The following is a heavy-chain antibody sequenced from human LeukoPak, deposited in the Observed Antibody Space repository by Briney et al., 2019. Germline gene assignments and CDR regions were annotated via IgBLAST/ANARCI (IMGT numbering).Heavy chain of an antibody. CDR3: ARDGTWDRIFGSGSGRWFDP. V-gene: IGHV1-46*01. J-gene: IGHJ5*02. CDR2: INPSGGST. D-gene: IGHD3-3*01. CDR1: GYTFTSYY. Sequence: ASVTVSCKASGYTFTSYYMHWVRQAPGQGLEWMGIINPSGGSTSYAQKFQGRVTMTRDTSTSTVYMELSSLRSEDTAVYYCARDGTWDRIFGSGSGRWFDPWGQGTLVTVSS.